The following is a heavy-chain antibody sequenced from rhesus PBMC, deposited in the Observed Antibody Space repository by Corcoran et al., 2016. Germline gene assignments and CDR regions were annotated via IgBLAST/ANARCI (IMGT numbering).Heavy chain of an antibody. Sequence: QVQMQESGPGLVKRSETVSLTSTVSGGSISSNYWSWLRQSPGKGLEWIGYTYGSGSSTSYNPSLKSLVTLSVDTSKNQLSLKLSSVTTADTAVYYCARGESLFDVWGPGVLVTVSS. J-gene: IGHJ5-1*01. V-gene: IGHV4S11*01. CDR1: GGSISSNY. D-gene: IGHD1-44*02. CDR3: ARGESLFDV. CDR2: TYGSGSST.